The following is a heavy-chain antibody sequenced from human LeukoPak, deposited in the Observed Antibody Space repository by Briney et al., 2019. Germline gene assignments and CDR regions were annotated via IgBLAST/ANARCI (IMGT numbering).Heavy chain of an antibody. CDR2: ISSNSSAI. CDR1: GFTFNTYS. CDR3: AKGYCSGSCYNGLDY. V-gene: IGHV3-48*01. D-gene: IGHD2-15*01. J-gene: IGHJ4*02. Sequence: PGGSLRLSCAASGFTFNTYSMNWVRQAPGKGLEWVSYISSNSSAIYYADSVKGRFTVSRDNAKNSLYLQMNSLRAEDTAVYYCAKGYCSGSCYNGLDYWGQGTLVTVSS.